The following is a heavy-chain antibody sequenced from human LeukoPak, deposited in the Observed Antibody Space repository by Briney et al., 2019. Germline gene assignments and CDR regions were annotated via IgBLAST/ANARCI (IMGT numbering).Heavy chain of an antibody. V-gene: IGHV4-39*01. CDR3: ARLEDYDILTGYCEYYFDY. CDR1: GGSISSSSYY. Sequence: SETLSLTCTVSGGSISSSSYYWGWIRQPPGKGLEWIGSIYYSGSTYYNPSLKSRVTISVDTSKNQFSLKLSSVTAADTAVYYCARLEDYDILTGYCEYYFDYWGQGTLVTVSS. D-gene: IGHD3-9*01. CDR2: IYYSGST. J-gene: IGHJ4*02.